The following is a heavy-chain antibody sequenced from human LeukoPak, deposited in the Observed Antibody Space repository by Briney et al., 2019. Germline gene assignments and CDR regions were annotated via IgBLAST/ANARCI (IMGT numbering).Heavy chain of an antibody. V-gene: IGHV3-23*01. D-gene: IGHD6-19*01. CDR1: GFTFSNYV. J-gene: IGHJ4*02. CDR3: ATVGSSGWFYFDY. Sequence: SGGSLTLSCAASGFTFSNYVMSWVRQAPGKGLEWVSAISGSGGNTYYADSVKDRFTIPRDISKNTLYLQMNSLRAEDTVVYYCATVGSSGWFYFDYWGQGTLVTVSS. CDR2: ISGSGGNT.